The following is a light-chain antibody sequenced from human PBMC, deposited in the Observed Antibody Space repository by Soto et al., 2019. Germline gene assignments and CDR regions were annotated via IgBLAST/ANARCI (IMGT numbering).Light chain of an antibody. J-gene: IGLJ2*01. CDR1: SSNIGAGYD. Sequence: QLVLTQPPSVSGAPGQRVTISCTGSSSNIGAGYDVHWYQLLPGTAPKLLIYGNFKRPSGVPDRFSGSKSGTSASLAITGLQAEDEADYYCQSYDSSLSGSDVVFGGGTKLTVL. CDR2: GNF. CDR3: QSYDSSLSGSDVV. V-gene: IGLV1-40*01.